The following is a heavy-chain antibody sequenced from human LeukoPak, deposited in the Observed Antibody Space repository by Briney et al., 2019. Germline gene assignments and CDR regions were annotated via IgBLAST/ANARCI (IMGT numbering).Heavy chain of an antibody. CDR1: GFTFSSYG. V-gene: IGHV3-30*02. J-gene: IGHJ4*02. CDR2: IRYDGSNK. Sequence: GGSLRLSCAASGFTFSSYGMHWVRQAPGKGLEWVAFIRYDGSNKYCADSVKGRFTISRDNSKNTLYLQMNSLRAEDTAAYYCAKESNGYCSSTSCLRPFDYWGQGTLVTVSS. CDR3: AKESNGYCSSTSCLRPFDY. D-gene: IGHD2-2*01.